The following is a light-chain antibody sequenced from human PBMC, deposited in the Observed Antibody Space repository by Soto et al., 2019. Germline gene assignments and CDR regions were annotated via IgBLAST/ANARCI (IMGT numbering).Light chain of an antibody. CDR2: DAS. CDR1: QSISSY. Sequence: DIQMTQSPSSLSASVGDRVTITCRASQSISSYLNWYQQKPGKAPKLLIYDASSLESGVPSRFSGSGSGTEFTLTISSLQPDDFATYYCQQYNSYVTFGQGTKVDIK. J-gene: IGKJ1*01. CDR3: QQYNSYVT. V-gene: IGKV1-5*01.